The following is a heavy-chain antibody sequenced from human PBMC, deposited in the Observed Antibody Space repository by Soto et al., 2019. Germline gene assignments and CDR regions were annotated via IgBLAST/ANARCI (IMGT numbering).Heavy chain of an antibody. V-gene: IGHV1-3*01. Sequence: ASVKVSCKASGYTFTSYAMHLVRQAPGQRLEWMGWINAGNGNTKYSQKFQGRVTITRDTSASTAYMELSSLRSEDTAVYYCATFLGWYYDSSGAFDYWGQGTLVTVSS. CDR3: ATFLGWYYDSSGAFDY. CDR2: INAGNGNT. CDR1: GYTFTSYA. D-gene: IGHD3-22*01. J-gene: IGHJ4*02.